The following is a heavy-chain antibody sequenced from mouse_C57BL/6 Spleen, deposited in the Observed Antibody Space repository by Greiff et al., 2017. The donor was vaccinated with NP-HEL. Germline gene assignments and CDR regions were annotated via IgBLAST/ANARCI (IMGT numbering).Heavy chain of an antibody. D-gene: IGHD1-1*02. CDR2: IRNKANGYTT. Sequence: VQLKESGGGLVQPGGSLSLSCAASGFTFTDYYMSWVRQPPGKALEWLGFIRNKANGYTTEYSASVKGRFTISRDNSQSILYLQMNALRAEDSATYYCARHYGDYAMDYWGQGTSVTVSS. CDR3: ARHYGDYAMDY. V-gene: IGHV7-3*01. J-gene: IGHJ4*01. CDR1: GFTFTDYY.